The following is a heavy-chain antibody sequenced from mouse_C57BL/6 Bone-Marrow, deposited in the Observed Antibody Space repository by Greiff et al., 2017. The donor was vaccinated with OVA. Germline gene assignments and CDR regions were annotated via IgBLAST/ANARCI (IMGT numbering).Heavy chain of an antibody. Sequence: VQLQQSGPELVKPGASVKISCTASGYAFSSSWMNWVQQRPGKGLEWIGRIYPGDGDTNYIGTFKGQSTLTADKASSNVYLQLSSLTSEDSAVYFCAIDVQAGFADWGPGTPVTVSA. CDR1: GYAFSSSW. J-gene: IGHJ3*01. CDR2: IYPGDGDT. V-gene: IGHV1-82*01. CDR3: AIDVQAGFAD.